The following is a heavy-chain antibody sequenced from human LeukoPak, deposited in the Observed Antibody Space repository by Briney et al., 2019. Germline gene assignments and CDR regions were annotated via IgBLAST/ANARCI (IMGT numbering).Heavy chain of an antibody. D-gene: IGHD1-14*01. CDR1: GGSISSSSYY. CDR3: ARYPTGQPAGAFDI. J-gene: IGHJ3*02. CDR2: ICYSGST. Sequence: PSETLSLTCTVSGGSISSSSYYWGWIRQPPGKGLEWIGSICYSGSTYYNPSLKSRVTISVDTSKNQFSLKLSSVTAADTAVYYCARYPTGQPAGAFDIWGQGTMVTVSS. V-gene: IGHV4-39*07.